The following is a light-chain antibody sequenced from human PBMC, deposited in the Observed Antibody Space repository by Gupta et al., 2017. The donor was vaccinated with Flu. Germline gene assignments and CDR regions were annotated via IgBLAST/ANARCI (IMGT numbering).Light chain of an antibody. CDR1: NLGSKT. CDR3: QVWDTSSDHLV. J-gene: IGLJ2*01. V-gene: IGLV3-21*02. CDR2: DDS. Sequence: GQTATITCGGNNLGSKTVHWYQQKPGQAPVLVVSDDSDRPSEIPERFSGSHSGNTATLTISRVEAGDEPDYYCQVWDTSSDHLVFGGGTKL.